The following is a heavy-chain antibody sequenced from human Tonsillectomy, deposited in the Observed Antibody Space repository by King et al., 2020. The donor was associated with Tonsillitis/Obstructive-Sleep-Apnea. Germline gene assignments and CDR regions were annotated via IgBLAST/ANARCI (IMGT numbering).Heavy chain of an antibody. J-gene: IGHJ6*03. CDR3: ARDEGCYNITGYYSYMGV. V-gene: IGHV3-21*01. Sequence: VQLVESGGGLVKPGGSLRLSCAASGFTFSSYSMNWVRQAPGKGLEWVSSISSSSSYIYYADSVKGRFTISRDNSKNSLYLQMHSLRAEDTAVYYCARDEGCYNITGYYSYMGVWGKGTTVTASS. D-gene: IGHD5-24*01. CDR1: GFTFSSYS. CDR2: ISSSSSYI.